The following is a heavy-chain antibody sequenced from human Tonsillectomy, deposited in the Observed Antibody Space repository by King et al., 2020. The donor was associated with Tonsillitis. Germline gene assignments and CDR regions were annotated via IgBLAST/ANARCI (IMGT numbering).Heavy chain of an antibody. CDR2: IYYSGST. CDR1: GGSISSYY. Sequence: VQLQESGPGLVKPSETLSLTCTVSGGSISSYYWSWIRQPPGKGLEWIGYIYYSGSTNYNPSLKSRVTISVDTSKNQFSLKLSSVTAADTAVYYCARAGGIQLWLLFDLWGRGTLVTVSS. J-gene: IGHJ2*01. D-gene: IGHD5-18*01. V-gene: IGHV4-59*01. CDR3: ARAGGIQLWLLFDL.